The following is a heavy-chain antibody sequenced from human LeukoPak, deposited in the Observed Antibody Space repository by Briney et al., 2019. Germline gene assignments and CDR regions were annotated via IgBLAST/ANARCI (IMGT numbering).Heavy chain of an antibody. V-gene: IGHV1-24*01. D-gene: IGHD6-13*01. CDR3: ATQQLVRFVLRFQH. Sequence: ASVKVSCKVSGYXLTELSIHWVRQAPGKGLEWMGRFDPEDGETIYAQKFQGRVTMTGDTSTNTAYMELSSLRSEDTAVYYCATQQLVRFVLRFQHWGQGTLVTVSS. CDR1: GYXLTELS. CDR2: FDPEDGET. J-gene: IGHJ1*01.